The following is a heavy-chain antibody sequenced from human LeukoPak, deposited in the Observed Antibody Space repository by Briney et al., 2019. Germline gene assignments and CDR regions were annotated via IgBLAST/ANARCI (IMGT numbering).Heavy chain of an antibody. CDR2: INPNSGGT. D-gene: IGHD1-26*01. V-gene: IGHV1-2*02. CDR3: AREAGGGSYPDY. CDR1: GYTFTGYY. Sequence: ASVKVSCKASGYTFTGYYIHWVRQAPGQGLEWMGWINPNSGGTNYAQKFQGRVTMTRDTSISTAYMELSRLRSDDTAVYYCAREAGGGSYPDYWGQGTLVTVSS. J-gene: IGHJ4*02.